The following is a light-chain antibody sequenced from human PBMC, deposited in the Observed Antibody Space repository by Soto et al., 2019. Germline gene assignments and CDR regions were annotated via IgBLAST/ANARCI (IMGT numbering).Light chain of an antibody. V-gene: IGLV4-69*01. J-gene: IGLJ2*01. CDR2: VNSDGSH. CDR1: SGHSYYA. CDR3: QTWGTGIRV. Sequence: QPVLTQSPSASASLGASVKLTCTLSSGHSYYAIAWHQQQPEKGPRYLMKVNSDGSHSKGDGIPDRFSGSSSGAERYLIISSLQSEDEADYYCQTWGTGIRVFGGGTKVTVL.